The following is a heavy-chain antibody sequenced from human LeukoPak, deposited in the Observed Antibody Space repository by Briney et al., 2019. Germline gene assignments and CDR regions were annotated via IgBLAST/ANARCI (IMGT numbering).Heavy chain of an antibody. V-gene: IGHV3-11*05. J-gene: IGHJ4*02. CDR1: GFTFSNYY. D-gene: IGHD4-23*01. CDR3: ARETVVTPLKPGEN. Sequence: GGSLRLSCAASGFTFSNYYMSWIRQAPGKGLEWVSYISSSSSYTNYADSVKGRFTISRDNAKNSPYLQMSSLRAEDTAVYYCARETVVTPLKPGENWGQGTLVTVSS. CDR2: ISSSSSYT.